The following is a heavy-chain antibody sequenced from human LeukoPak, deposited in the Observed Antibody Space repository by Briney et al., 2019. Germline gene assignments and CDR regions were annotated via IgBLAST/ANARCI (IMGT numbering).Heavy chain of an antibody. Sequence: SETLSLTCAVYGGSFSGYYWSWIRQPPGKGLEWIGEINHSGSTNYNPSLKSRVTISVDTSKNQFSLKLKSVTAADTAVYYCARGYSMVRGLDMDVWGKGTTVTISS. J-gene: IGHJ6*03. CDR1: GGSFSGYY. V-gene: IGHV4-34*01. CDR2: INHSGST. D-gene: IGHD3-10*01. CDR3: ARGYSMVRGLDMDV.